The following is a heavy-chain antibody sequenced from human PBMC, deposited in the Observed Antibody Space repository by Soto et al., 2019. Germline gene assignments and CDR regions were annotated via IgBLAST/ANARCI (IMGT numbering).Heavy chain of an antibody. V-gene: IGHV3-23*01. CDR1: GFDFSTHA. D-gene: IGHD4-17*01. Sequence: PGGSLRLSCAASGFDFSTHALTWVRQAPGKWLEWLSSITNTGITTHYADSVKGRFTISRENSSNTLHLQLNNLRVDDTAVYYCAKGFYYGDTKHIDHWGQGXLVTVYS. J-gene: IGHJ4*02. CDR3: AKGFYYGDTKHIDH. CDR2: ITNTGITT.